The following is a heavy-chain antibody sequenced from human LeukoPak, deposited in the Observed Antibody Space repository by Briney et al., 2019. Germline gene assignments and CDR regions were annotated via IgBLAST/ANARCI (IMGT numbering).Heavy chain of an antibody. V-gene: IGHV4-59*12. CDR1: GGSISSYY. J-gene: IGHJ4*02. CDR3: ARVPIYYDSSGYYYGLVDY. CDR2: IYYSGST. D-gene: IGHD3-22*01. Sequence: SETLSLTCTVSGGSISSYYWSWIRQPPGKGLEWIAYIYYSGSTNYNPSLKSRVTISVDTSKNQFSLKLSSVTAADTAVYYCARVPIYYDSSGYYYGLVDYWGQGTLVTVSS.